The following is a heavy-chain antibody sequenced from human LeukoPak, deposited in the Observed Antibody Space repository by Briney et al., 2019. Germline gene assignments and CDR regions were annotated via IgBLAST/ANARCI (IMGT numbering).Heavy chain of an antibody. CDR3: ANCYCSGGSCYVGCAFDI. J-gene: IGHJ3*02. D-gene: IGHD2-15*01. CDR1: GFTFSSYG. Sequence: GGSLGLSCAASGFTFSSYGMHWVRQAPGKGLEWVAVISYDGSNKYYADSVKGRFTISRDNSKNTLYLQMNSLRAEDTAVYYCANCYCSGGSCYVGCAFDIWGQGTMVTVSS. CDR2: ISYDGSNK. V-gene: IGHV3-30*18.